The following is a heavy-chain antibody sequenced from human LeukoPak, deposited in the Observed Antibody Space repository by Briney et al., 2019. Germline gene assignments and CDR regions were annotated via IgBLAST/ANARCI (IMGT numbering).Heavy chain of an antibody. Sequence: TPSETLSLTCAVYGGSFSGYYWSWIRQPPGKGLEWIGEINHSGSTNYNPSLKSRVTISVDTSKNQFSLKLSSVTAADTAVYYCARGLIQKPLSGRYCSSTSCFVREAYYYYYMDVWGKGTTVTVSS. CDR2: INHSGST. V-gene: IGHV4-34*01. CDR1: GGSFSGYY. CDR3: ARGLIQKPLSGRYCSSTSCFVREAYYYYYMDV. D-gene: IGHD2-2*01. J-gene: IGHJ6*03.